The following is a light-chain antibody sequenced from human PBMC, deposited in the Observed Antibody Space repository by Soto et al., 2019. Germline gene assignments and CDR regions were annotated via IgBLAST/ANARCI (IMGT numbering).Light chain of an antibody. J-gene: IGKJ1*01. V-gene: IGKV3-15*01. CDR2: GAS. CDR1: ETVATN. Sequence: EVVMTQSPATLSVSPGERATLSCRASETVATNLAWYQQKPGQAPRLLISGASTRAAGISDRFRGSGSGTEFTLTISSLRSEDSAIYYCQQYFEWPPMPFGQGTKV. CDR3: QQYFEWPPMP.